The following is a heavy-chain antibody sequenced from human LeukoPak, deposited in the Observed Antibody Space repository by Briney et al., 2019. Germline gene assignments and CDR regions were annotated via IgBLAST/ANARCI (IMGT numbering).Heavy chain of an antibody. CDR2: INHSGST. D-gene: IGHD4-23*01. CDR1: GGSFSGYY. J-gene: IGHJ6*02. Sequence: TSETLSLTCAVYGGSFSGYYWSWIRQPPGKGLEWIGEINHSGSTNYNPSLKSRVTISVDTSKNQFSLKLSSVTAADTAVYYCARRGPRWRAPYYYGMDVWGQGTTVTVSS. V-gene: IGHV4-34*01. CDR3: ARRGPRWRAPYYYGMDV.